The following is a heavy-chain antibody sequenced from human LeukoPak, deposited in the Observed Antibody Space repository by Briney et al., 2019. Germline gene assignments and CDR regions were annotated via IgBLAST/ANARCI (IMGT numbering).Heavy chain of an antibody. CDR1: GFTFSSYW. Sequence: GGSLRLSCAASGFTFSSYWMSWVRQAPGKGLEWVANTDQVESEKYYVDSVKGRFAISRDNAKNSLYLQMNSLRAEDTAVYYCAKVTGIAAAGTGIAFDIWGQGTMVTVSS. CDR2: TDQVESEK. V-gene: IGHV3-7*03. J-gene: IGHJ3*02. D-gene: IGHD6-13*01. CDR3: AKVTGIAAAGTGIAFDI.